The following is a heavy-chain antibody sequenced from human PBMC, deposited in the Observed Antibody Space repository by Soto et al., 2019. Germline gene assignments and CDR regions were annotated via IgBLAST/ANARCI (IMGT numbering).Heavy chain of an antibody. Sequence: LSLTCTVSGGSISSGGYYWSWIRQHPGKGLEWIGYIYYSGSTYYNPSLKSRVTISVDTSKNQFSLKLSSVTAADTAVYYCARDRVLDHPNPGYNWFDPWGQGTLVTVSS. V-gene: IGHV4-31*03. J-gene: IGHJ5*02. D-gene: IGHD3-9*01. CDR1: GGSISSGGYY. CDR2: IYYSGST. CDR3: ARDRVLDHPNPGYNWFDP.